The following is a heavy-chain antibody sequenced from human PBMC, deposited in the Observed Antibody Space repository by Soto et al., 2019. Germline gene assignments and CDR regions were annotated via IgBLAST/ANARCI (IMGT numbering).Heavy chain of an antibody. CDR3: TRVVGGLDF. CDR1: GYSITSGYY. Sequence: PTETLSLTCDVAGYSITSGYYWGWVRQPPGKGLEWIGSFYYGGSTFYNPSLKSRVTISVDASKNNFSLRLTSVTAADTAVYFCTRVVGGLDFWGQGILVTVSS. D-gene: IGHD2-21*01. J-gene: IGHJ4*02. V-gene: IGHV4-38-2*01. CDR2: FYYGGST.